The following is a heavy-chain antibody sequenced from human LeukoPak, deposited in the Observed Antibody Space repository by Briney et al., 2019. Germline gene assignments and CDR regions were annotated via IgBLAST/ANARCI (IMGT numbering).Heavy chain of an antibody. Sequence: GGSLRLSCAASGFTFSNYWMTWVRQAPGKGLEWVANINQDGSEKYYVDSVKGRFTISRDNAKNSLYLQMNSLRAEDTAVYYCARTPKTSGWHFDYWGQGTLVTVSS. CDR2: INQDGSEK. J-gene: IGHJ4*02. CDR1: GFTFSNYW. CDR3: ARTPKTSGWHFDY. D-gene: IGHD6-19*01. V-gene: IGHV3-7*01.